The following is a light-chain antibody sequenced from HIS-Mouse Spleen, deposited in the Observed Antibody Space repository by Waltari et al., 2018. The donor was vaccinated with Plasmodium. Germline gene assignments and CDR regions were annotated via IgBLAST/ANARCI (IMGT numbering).Light chain of an antibody. CDR3: QQYGSSYT. V-gene: IGKV3-20*01. J-gene: IGKJ2*01. CDR2: GAS. CDR1: QSVSRSY. Sequence: ELVLTQSPGTLSLSPGERATLSCRASQSVSRSYLAWYQQKPGQAPRLLIYGASSRATGSPDRFSVSGSGTDFTLAISRLEPEDFAVYYCQQYGSSYTFGQGTKLEIK.